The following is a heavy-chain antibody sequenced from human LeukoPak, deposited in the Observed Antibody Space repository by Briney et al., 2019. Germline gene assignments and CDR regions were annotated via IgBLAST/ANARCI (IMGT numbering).Heavy chain of an antibody. CDR1: GFTFSSYS. CDR2: ISSSGNTI. D-gene: IGHD5-18*01. CDR3: ARLRGYSYGYGDY. J-gene: IGHJ4*02. Sequence: GGSLRLSCAASGFTFSSYSMNWVRQAPGKGLEWVSYISSSGNTIDYADSVKGRFTISRDNAKDSLYLQMVSLRAEDTAVYYCARLRGYSYGYGDYWGQGTLVTVSS. V-gene: IGHV3-48*04.